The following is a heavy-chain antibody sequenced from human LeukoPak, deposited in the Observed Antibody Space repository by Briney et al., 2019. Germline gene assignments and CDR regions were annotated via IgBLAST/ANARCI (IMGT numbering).Heavy chain of an antibody. D-gene: IGHD3-22*01. CDR3: AKIFHTDGYYLGEHLFDA. Sequence: GGSLRLSCAASGFTFSSYSMSWVRQAPGKGLEWVSAISGSGGSTTDADSVKGRFTTSRDKSKSTLYLQMNILRAEDTAIYYCAKIFHTDGYYLGEHLFDAWGQGTLVTVSS. J-gene: IGHJ5*02. V-gene: IGHV3-23*01. CDR1: GFTFSSYS. CDR2: ISGSGGST.